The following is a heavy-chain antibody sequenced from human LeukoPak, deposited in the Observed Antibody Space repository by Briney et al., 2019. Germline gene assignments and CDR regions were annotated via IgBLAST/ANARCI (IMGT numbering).Heavy chain of an antibody. CDR1: GGSISSGGYY. CDR2: IYYSGST. CDR3: ARVLYYYDSSGYSGLYYFDY. D-gene: IGHD3-22*01. V-gene: IGHV4-31*03. J-gene: IGHJ4*02. Sequence: SETLSLTCTISGGSISSGGYYWSWIRQHPGKGLEWIGYIYYSGSTYYNPSLKSRVTISVDTSKNQFSLKLSSVTAADTAVYYCARVLYYYDSSGYSGLYYFDYWGQGTLVTVSS.